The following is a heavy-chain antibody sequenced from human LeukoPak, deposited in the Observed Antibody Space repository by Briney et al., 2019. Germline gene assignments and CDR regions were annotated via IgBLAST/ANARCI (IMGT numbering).Heavy chain of an antibody. D-gene: IGHD1-26*01. CDR1: GFTFDDYA. J-gene: IGHJ3*01. V-gene: IGHV3-23*01. CDR3: AKEPRWELLHSFDV. Sequence: GGSLRLSCAASGFTFDDYAMHWVRQAPGRGLEWVSSIRVSDGATFYADSVKGRFTTSRDNSKNTLFLQMNSLRAEDTAVYYCAKEPRWELLHSFDVWGQGTMVTVSS. CDR2: IRVSDGAT.